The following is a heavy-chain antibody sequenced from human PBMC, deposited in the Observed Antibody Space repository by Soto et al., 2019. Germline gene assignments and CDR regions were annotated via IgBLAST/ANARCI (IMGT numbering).Heavy chain of an antibody. CDR2: ISGGGGDT. CDR3: ARTDSSGWSIRYGIDV. D-gene: IGHD6-19*01. V-gene: IGHV3-23*01. J-gene: IGHJ6*02. Sequence: EVQLLESGGGSVQPGGYLRLSCAASGFTFSNHAIAWLRQVPGKGLEWVSGISGGGGDTYHADYVRGRFTISRDNSKNTLYLQMNSLRAEDAAVYYCARTDSSGWSIRYGIDVWGQGTTVTVSS. CDR1: GFTFSNHA.